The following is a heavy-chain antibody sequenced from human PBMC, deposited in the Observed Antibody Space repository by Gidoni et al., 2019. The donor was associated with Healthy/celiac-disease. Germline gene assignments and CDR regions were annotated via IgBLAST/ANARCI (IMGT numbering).Heavy chain of an antibody. V-gene: IGHV4-59*01. Sequence: QVQLQESGPGLVKPSEPLSLTCTVSGGSISSYYWSWIRQPPGKGLEWIGYIYYSGSTNYNPSLKSRVTISVDTSKNQFSLKLSSVTAADTAVYYCARDNYDILTGYSYNWFDPWGQGTLVTVSS. CDR2: IYYSGST. D-gene: IGHD3-9*01. J-gene: IGHJ5*02. CDR3: ARDNYDILTGYSYNWFDP. CDR1: GGSISSYY.